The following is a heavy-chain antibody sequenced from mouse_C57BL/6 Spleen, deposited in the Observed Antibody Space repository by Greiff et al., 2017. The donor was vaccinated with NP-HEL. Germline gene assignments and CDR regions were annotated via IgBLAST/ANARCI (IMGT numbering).Heavy chain of an antibody. V-gene: IGHV1-69*01. Sequence: VQLQQSGAELVMPGASVKLSCKASGYTFTSYWMHWVKQRPGQGLEWIGEIDPSDSYTNYNQKFKGKSTLTVDKSSSTAYMQLSSLTSEDSAVYYCARHYGYDGAWFAYWGQGTLVTVSA. CDR2: IDPSDSYT. CDR3: ARHYGYDGAWFAY. J-gene: IGHJ3*01. D-gene: IGHD2-2*01. CDR1: GYTFTSYW.